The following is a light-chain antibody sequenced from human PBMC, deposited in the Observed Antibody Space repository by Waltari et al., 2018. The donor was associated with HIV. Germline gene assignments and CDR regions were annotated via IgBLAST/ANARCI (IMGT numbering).Light chain of an antibody. V-gene: IGKV1-9*01. Sequence: DIQLTQSPSFLSASVGDRVNITCRASQGIGTHLAWYQQKPGKAPKLLIYAAFTLQSGVPSRFSGSGSGTDFTLTISSLQPEDFATYYCQQVNSSPCTFGQGTKLEIK. CDR1: QGIGTH. CDR2: AAF. J-gene: IGKJ2*02. CDR3: QQVNSSPCT.